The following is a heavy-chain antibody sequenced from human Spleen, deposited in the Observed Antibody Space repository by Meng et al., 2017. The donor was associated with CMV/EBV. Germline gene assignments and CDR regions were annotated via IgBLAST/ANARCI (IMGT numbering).Heavy chain of an antibody. D-gene: IGHD1-26*01. CDR1: GFTFSSYW. CDR2: IKQDGSEK. J-gene: IGHJ4*02. Sequence: GESLKISCAASGFTFSSYWMSWVRQAPRKGLEWVANIKQDGSEKYYVDSVKGRYTISRDNSRNTVFLQLKSLTVEDTALYYCATSRGYSHRWGQGTLVTVSS. V-gene: IGHV3-7*01. CDR3: ATSRGYSHR.